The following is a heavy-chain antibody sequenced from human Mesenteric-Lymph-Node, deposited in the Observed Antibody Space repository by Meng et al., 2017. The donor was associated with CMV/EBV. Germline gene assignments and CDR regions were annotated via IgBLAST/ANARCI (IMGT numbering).Heavy chain of an antibody. CDR3: ARGRGWHCSGGNCYAPTFDY. CDR2: INHGGNT. D-gene: IGHD2-15*01. J-gene: IGHJ4*02. CDR1: SGCN. Sequence: SGCNWSWSRQPPGKGLEWIGEINHGGNTNYNPSLKSRVTISVDTSKNQFSLKLSSVTAADTAVFYCARGRGWHCSGGNCYAPTFDYWGQGTLVTVSS. V-gene: IGHV4-34*01.